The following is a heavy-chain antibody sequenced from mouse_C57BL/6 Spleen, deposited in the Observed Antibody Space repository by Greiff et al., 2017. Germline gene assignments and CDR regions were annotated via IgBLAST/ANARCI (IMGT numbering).Heavy chain of an antibody. Sequence: EVQLVESGGGLVKPGGSLKLSCAASGFTFSSYAMSWVRQTPEKRLEWVATISDGGSYTYYPDNVKGRFTISRDNAKNNLYLQMSHLKSEDSAMYYCAIEGYRGAMDYWGQGTSVTVSS. D-gene: IGHD3-1*01. J-gene: IGHJ4*01. CDR2: ISDGGSYT. V-gene: IGHV5-4*01. CDR3: AIEGYRGAMDY. CDR1: GFTFSSYA.